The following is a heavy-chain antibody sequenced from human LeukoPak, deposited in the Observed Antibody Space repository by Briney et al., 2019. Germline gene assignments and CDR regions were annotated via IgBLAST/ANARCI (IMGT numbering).Heavy chain of an antibody. CDR1: GFTVSSIY. Sequence: GGSLTLSCAASGFTVSSIYMSWVRQAPGKGLEWVSIIYSGGSTYYADSVKGRFTISRDNSKNTLYLQMNSLRAEDTAVYYCASPESLDYWGQGTLVTVSS. CDR2: IYSGGST. V-gene: IGHV3-53*01. J-gene: IGHJ4*02. CDR3: ASPESLDY.